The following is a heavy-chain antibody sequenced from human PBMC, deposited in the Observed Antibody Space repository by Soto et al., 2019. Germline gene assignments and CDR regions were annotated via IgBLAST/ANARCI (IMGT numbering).Heavy chain of an antibody. CDR3: AKEGGGGATAFDY. CDR2: IISGGST. J-gene: IGHJ4*02. CDR1: GFTFSIYA. Sequence: PGGSLRLSCAASGFTFSIYAMSWVRQAPGKGLEWVSGIISGGSTYYADSVKGRFTISRDNSKSTLSLQMNSLRAEDTAVYYCAKEGGGGATAFDYWGQGTLVTAPQ. V-gene: IGHV3-23*01. D-gene: IGHD1-26*01.